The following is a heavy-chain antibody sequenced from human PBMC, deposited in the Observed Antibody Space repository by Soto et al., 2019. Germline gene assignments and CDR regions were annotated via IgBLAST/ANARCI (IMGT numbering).Heavy chain of an antibody. V-gene: IGHV1-69*13. CDR2: IIPVFGTP. D-gene: IGHD2-2*01. CDR1: GGTFTNYA. CDR3: ARERSVGYCITTTCPKPFYYYAMDV. J-gene: IGHJ6*02. Sequence: SVKVSFKASGGTFTNYAFSWVRQAPGQGLEWMGGIIPVFGTPDYAQKFQGRVTITADESTRTASMELSSLRSDDTAVYYCARERSVGYCITTTCPKPFYYYAMDVWGQGTTVTVSS.